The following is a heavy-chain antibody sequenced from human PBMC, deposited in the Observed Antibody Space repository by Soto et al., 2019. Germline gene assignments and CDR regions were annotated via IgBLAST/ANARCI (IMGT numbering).Heavy chain of an antibody. CDR1: GGSISSSSYF. CDR3: ARLRLGGVIVFPVNPTQYYFDY. V-gene: IGHV4-39*01. J-gene: IGHJ4*02. CDR2: IYYSGST. Sequence: QLQLQESGPGLLKPSETLSLTCTVSGGSISSSSYFWGWIRQPPGKVLEWIAIIYYSGSTYYNPSLKSRVTISVDTSKNQFSPKLSSVTAADTAVYYCARLRLGGVIVFPVNPTQYYFDYWGQGTLVTVSS. D-gene: IGHD3-16*02.